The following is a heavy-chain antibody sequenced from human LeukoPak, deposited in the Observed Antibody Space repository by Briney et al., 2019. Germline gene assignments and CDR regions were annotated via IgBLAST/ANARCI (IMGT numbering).Heavy chain of an antibody. V-gene: IGHV3-30-3*01. Sequence: PGRSLRLSCAASGFTFSSYAMHWVRQAPGKGLEWVAVISYDGSNKYYADSVKGRFTISRDNSKNTLYLQMNSLRAEDTAVYYCARKGIDDRSGYYFAEYFQHWGQGTLVTVSS. CDR1: GFTFSSYA. J-gene: IGHJ1*01. D-gene: IGHD3-22*01. CDR3: ARKGIDDRSGYYFAEYFQH. CDR2: ISYDGSNK.